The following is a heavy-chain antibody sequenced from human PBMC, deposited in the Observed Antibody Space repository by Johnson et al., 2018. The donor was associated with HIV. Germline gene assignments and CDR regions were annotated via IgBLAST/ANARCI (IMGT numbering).Heavy chain of an antibody. CDR3: ASQLGATGAFDI. CDR2: ISRSGSTI. D-gene: IGHD1-26*01. V-gene: IGHV3-11*01. Sequence: QVQLVESGGGLVNPGGSLRLSCAASGFTFSDDYMSWIRQAPGKGLEWVSYISRSGSTITYADSVKGRFTISRDNTKNSLYLQMNSLRAEDTALYYCASQLGATGAFDIWGQGTMVTVSS. CDR1: GFTFSDDY. J-gene: IGHJ3*02.